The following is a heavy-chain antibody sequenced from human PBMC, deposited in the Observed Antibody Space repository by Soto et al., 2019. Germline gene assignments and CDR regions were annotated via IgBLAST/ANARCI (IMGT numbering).Heavy chain of an antibody. CDR1: GYTFANYD. J-gene: IGHJ4*02. CDR2: ISTKIGNT. V-gene: IGHV1-18*04. D-gene: IGHD3-3*01. Sequence: QVQLVQSAAEVKKPGASVKVSCKASGYTFANYDISWVRQAPGQGLEWMGWISTKIGNTEYAQNVQGRVTLTADSSTTTVHMELRSLRSDDTAVYYCARSYFDSWTEYSNPVKYWGQGTLVAVSS. CDR3: ARSYFDSWTEYSNPVKY.